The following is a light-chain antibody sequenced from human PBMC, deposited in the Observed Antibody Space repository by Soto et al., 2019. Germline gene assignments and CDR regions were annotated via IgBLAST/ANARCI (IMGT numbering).Light chain of an antibody. CDR1: QTIGSL. CDR2: KAS. V-gene: IGKV1-5*03. J-gene: IGKJ1*01. Sequence: DIQMTQSPSTLSASVGDRVTITCRASQTIGSLLAWYQQKPGKGPNLLIHKASTLKSGVPSRFSGSGSGTDFTLSISRLEPEDFAVYYCHQYGSSITWTFGQGTKVEIK. CDR3: HQYGSSITWT.